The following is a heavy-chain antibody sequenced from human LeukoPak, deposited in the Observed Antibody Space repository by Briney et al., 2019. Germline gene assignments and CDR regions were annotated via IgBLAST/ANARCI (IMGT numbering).Heavy chain of an antibody. V-gene: IGHV1-2*02. Sequence: ASVKGSCNASGYTFTGYNMHWVRRAPGQGLGWRGWINPNSVGTNYETKFQGRVTMTRDTSISTAYMELSRLRSDDTAVYYCARDLHYYYAPSVFYFDYWGQGTLVTVSS. CDR3: ARDLHYYYAPSVFYFDY. J-gene: IGHJ4*02. CDR2: INPNSVGT. CDR1: GYTFTGYN. D-gene: IGHD3-10*01.